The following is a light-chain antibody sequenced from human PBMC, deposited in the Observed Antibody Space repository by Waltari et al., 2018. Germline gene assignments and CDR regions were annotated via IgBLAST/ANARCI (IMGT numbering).Light chain of an antibody. J-gene: IGKJ1*01. CDR1: QSVSSD. CDR3: HQYYNWPT. CDR2: GAS. Sequence: EIVMTQSPATLSVSPGEGATLSCRASQSVSSDLAWYQQKPGQPPRLLIYGASTRATGIPARFSGSVSGTVFTLTISSLRSEDVAVYYCHQYYNWPTFGQGTKVEI. V-gene: IGKV3-15*01.